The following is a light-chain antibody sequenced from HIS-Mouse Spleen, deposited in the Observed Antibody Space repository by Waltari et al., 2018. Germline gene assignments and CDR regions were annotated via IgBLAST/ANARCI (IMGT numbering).Light chain of an antibody. V-gene: IGLV2-8*01. CDR2: EVS. Sequence: QSALTQPPSASGSPGHPLTISRTGTSSYVVGSYYLSWSQQHPGKAPKLMIYEVSKRPSGVPDRFSGSKSGNTASLTVSGLQAEDEADYYCSSYAGSNNLGVFGTGTKVTVL. CDR3: SSYAGSNNLGV. J-gene: IGLJ1*01. CDR1: SSYVVGSYY.